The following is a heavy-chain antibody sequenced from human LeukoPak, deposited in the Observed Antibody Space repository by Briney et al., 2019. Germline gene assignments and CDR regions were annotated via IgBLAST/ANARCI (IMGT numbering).Heavy chain of an antibody. CDR2: MNPNSGNT. CDR1: GCTFTSYD. J-gene: IGHJ6*03. Sequence: ASVKVSXKASGCTFTSYDINWVRQATGQGLEWMGWMNPNSGNTGYAQKFQGRVTITRNTSISTAYMELSSLRSEDTAVYYCARAVGYYYYMDVWGKGTTVTVSS. CDR3: ARAVGYYYYMDV. V-gene: IGHV1-8*03.